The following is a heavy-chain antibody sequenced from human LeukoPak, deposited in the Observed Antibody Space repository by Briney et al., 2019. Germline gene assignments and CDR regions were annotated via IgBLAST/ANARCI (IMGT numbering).Heavy chain of an antibody. D-gene: IGHD3-9*01. V-gene: IGHV3-23*01. CDR1: GFTFSSYA. J-gene: IGHJ4*02. Sequence: PGGSLRLSCAASGFTFSSYAMSWVRQAPGKGLEWVSAISGSGGSTYYADSVKGRFTISRDNSKNTLYLQMNSLRAEDTAVYYCAKDKRYFDWLPGGYFDYWGQGTLVTVSS. CDR3: AKDKRYFDWLPGGYFDY. CDR2: ISGSGGST.